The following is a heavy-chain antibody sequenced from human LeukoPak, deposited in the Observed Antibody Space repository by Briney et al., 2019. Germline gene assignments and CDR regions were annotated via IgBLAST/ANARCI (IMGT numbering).Heavy chain of an antibody. D-gene: IGHD4-17*01. CDR3: ARDRRPTIYGGLDS. V-gene: IGHV3-7*01. Sequence: GGSLRLSCAASGFTFSDYYMSWIRQAPGKGLEWVANIKHDGSDSFYVDSVKGRFTISRDSSENSLYLQMHSLRVEDTAMYFCARDRRPTIYGGLDSWGQGTVVTVSS. CDR2: IKHDGSDS. J-gene: IGHJ4*02. CDR1: GFTFSDYY.